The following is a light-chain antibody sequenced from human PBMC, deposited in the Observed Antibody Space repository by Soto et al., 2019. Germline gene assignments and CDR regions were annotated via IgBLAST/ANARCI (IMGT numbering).Light chain of an antibody. CDR2: GAS. CDR3: QQYGSSPLT. V-gene: IGKV3-20*01. Sequence: EIVLTQYPCTLSLSPGERATLSCRASQSVSSSYLAWYQQKPGQAPRLLIYGASSRATGIPDRFSGSGSGTDFTLTISRLEPEDFAVYYCQQYGSSPLTFGGGTKVDIK. CDR1: QSVSSSY. J-gene: IGKJ4*01.